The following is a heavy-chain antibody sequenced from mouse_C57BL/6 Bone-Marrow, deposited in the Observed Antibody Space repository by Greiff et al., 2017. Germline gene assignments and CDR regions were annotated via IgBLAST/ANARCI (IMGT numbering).Heavy chain of an antibody. D-gene: IGHD1-1*01. CDR1: GYSFTGYY. J-gene: IGHJ2*01. CDR3: ASKNIYYYGSSSDY. Sequence: EVQLQQSGPELVKPGASVKISCKASGYSFTGYYMNWVKQSPEKSLEWIGEINPSTGGTTYNQKFKAKATLTVDKSSSTAYMQLKSLTSADSAVYYCASKNIYYYGSSSDYWGQGTTLTVSS. CDR2: INPSTGGT. V-gene: IGHV1-42*01.